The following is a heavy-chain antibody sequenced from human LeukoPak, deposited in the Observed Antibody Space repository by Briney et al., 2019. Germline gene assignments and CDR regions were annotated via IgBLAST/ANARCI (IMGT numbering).Heavy chain of an antibody. V-gene: IGHV4-34*01. CDR3: ARARYYDILTGYYRRDWFDP. Sequence: SETLSLTCAVSGGSFSGYYWSWLRQPPGKGLEWIGEINHSGSTNYNPSLKSRVTISVDTSKNQFSLKLSSVTAADTAVYYCARARYYDILTGYYRRDWFDPWGQGTLVTVSS. CDR2: INHSGST. CDR1: GGSFSGYY. J-gene: IGHJ5*02. D-gene: IGHD3-9*01.